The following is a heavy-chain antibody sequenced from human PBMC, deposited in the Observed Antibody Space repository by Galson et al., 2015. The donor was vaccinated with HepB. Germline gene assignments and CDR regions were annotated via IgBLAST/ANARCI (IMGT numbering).Heavy chain of an antibody. CDR2: ISGSDDGT. J-gene: IGHJ4*02. V-gene: IGHV3-23*01. Sequence: SLRLSCAASGFTFSNYWMNWVRQAPGKGLEWVAAISGSDDGTYHAASVRGRFTISRDDSKNTLYLQMNRLRAEDTDTYYFAKGMAGSCTRVLCYSFDYWGQGSLVTVSS. D-gene: IGHD2-8*02. CDR3: AKGMAGSCTRVLCYSFDY. CDR1: GFTFSNYW.